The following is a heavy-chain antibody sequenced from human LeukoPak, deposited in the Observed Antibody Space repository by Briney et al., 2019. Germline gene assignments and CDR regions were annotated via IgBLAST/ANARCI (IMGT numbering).Heavy chain of an antibody. D-gene: IGHD5-18*01. J-gene: IGHJ5*02. CDR2: INHSGSS. CDR3: APRGDIEHSYVYGKWFDP. V-gene: IGHV4-34*01. CDR1: GGSFSAYY. Sequence: SETLSLTCAVYGGSFSAYYWTWIRRPPGKGLEWIGEINHSGSSNYNSSLRSRATISVDTSYKQFSLRLSSVTAADTAVYYCAPRGDIEHSYVYGKWFDPWGQGTRVTVSS.